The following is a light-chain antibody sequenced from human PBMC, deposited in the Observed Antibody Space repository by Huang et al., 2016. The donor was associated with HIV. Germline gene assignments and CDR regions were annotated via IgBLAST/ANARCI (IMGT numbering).Light chain of an antibody. CDR3: QQLNSYPLT. V-gene: IGKV1-9*01. J-gene: IGKJ4*01. CDR1: QGISSY. Sequence: IQLTQSPSSLSASVGDRVTITCRASQGISSYLAWYQQKPGKAPKLLIYAASTLQSGVPSRFSGSGSGTDFTLTINSLQPEDFATYYCQQLNSYPLTFAGGTKVEIK. CDR2: AAS.